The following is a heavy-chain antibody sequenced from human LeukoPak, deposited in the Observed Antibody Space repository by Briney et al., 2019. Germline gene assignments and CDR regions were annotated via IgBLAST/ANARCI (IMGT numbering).Heavy chain of an antibody. J-gene: IGHJ5*02. CDR2: INPSGGST. CDR3: ARDKFQVVVAATRGFDP. CDR1: GCTFTSYY. V-gene: IGHV1-46*01. D-gene: IGHD2-15*01. Sequence: ASVKVSCKASGCTFTSYYMHWVRQAPGQGLEWMGIINPSGGSTSYAQKFQGRVTMTRDTSTSTVYMELSSLRSEDMAVYYCARDKFQVVVAATRGFDPWGQGTLVTVSS.